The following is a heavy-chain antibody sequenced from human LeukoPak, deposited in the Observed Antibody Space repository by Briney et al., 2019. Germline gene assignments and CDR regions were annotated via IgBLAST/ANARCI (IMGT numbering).Heavy chain of an antibody. CDR3: ARGGAAAGQPTGSPYFDY. V-gene: IGHV4-34*01. D-gene: IGHD6-13*01. Sequence: SETLSLTCAVYGGSFSGYYWNWIRQPPGKGLEWIGEINHSGSTNYNPSLKSRVTISVDRSKNQFSLKLSSVTAADTVVYYCARGGAAAGQPTGSPYFDYWGQGTLVTVSS. CDR2: INHSGST. J-gene: IGHJ4*02. CDR1: GGSFSGYY.